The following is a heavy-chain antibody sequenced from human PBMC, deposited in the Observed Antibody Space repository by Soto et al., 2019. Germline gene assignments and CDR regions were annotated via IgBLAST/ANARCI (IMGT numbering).Heavy chain of an antibody. J-gene: IGHJ5*02. CDR1: GGSISSYY. V-gene: IGHV4-59*01. Sequence: QVQLQESGPGLVKPSETLSLTCTVSGGSISSYYWSWIRQPPGKGLEWIGDIYYSGSTNYNPSLKSRVTISVDTSKTQFSLKLSSVTAADTAVYYCARVIYDSIWGSYRYNWFDPWGQGTLVTVSS. CDR2: IYYSGST. CDR3: ARVIYDSIWGSYRYNWFDP. D-gene: IGHD3-16*02.